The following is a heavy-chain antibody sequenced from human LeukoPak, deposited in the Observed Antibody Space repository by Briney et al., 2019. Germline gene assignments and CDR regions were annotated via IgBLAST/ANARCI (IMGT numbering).Heavy chain of an antibody. V-gene: IGHV3-33*01. D-gene: IGHD2-2*01. CDR1: GFTFSSYG. Sequence: PGGSLRLSCAASGFTFSSYGMHWVRQAPGKGLEWVAVIWYDGSNKYYADSVKGRFTISRDNSKNTLYLQMNSLRAEDTAVYYCASSYCSSTSCFGGQGTLVTVSS. CDR2: IWYDGSNK. CDR3: ASSYCSSTSCF. J-gene: IGHJ4*02.